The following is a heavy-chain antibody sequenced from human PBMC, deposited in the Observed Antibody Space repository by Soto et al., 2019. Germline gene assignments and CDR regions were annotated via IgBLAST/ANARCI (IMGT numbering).Heavy chain of an antibody. CDR3: ARERCSSTSCYFRWFDP. D-gene: IGHD2-2*01. CDR2: INPSGGST. Sequence: ASVKVSCKASGYTFTSYYMHWVRQAPGQGLEWMGIINPSGGSTSYAQKFQGRVTMTRDTSTSTVYMELSSLRSEDTAVYYCARERCSSTSCYFRWFDPWGQRTLVTVSS. V-gene: IGHV1-46*01. J-gene: IGHJ5*02. CDR1: GYTFTSYY.